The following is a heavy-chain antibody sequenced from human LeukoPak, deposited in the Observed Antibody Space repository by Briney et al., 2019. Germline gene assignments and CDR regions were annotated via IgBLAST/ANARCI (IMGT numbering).Heavy chain of an antibody. V-gene: IGHV3-23*01. J-gene: IGHJ4*02. CDR2: TSSSDAGK. D-gene: IGHD3-9*01. Sequence: GGSLRLSCAASGFTFSSYSMNWVRQAPGKGLEWVSATSSSDAGKYYADSVRGRFTISRDNSRNTMYLQMNSLRAEDAAVYYCARSGDFLTGYYRGFDYWGQGTLVTVSS. CDR1: GFTFSSYS. CDR3: ARSGDFLTGYYRGFDY.